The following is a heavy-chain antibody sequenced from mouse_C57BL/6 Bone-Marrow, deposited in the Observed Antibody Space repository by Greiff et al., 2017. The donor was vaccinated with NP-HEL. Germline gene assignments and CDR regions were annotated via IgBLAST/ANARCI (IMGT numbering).Heavy chain of an antibody. Sequence: VQLQQPGADLVKPGASVKLSCKASGYTFTSYWMHWVKQRPGRGLEWIGRIDPNSGGTKFNEKFKTKATLTVDKPSSTAYMQLSSLTSEDSAVYYCARYYYGSRGWYFDVWGTGTTVTDSS. J-gene: IGHJ1*03. CDR2: IDPNSGGT. CDR1: GYTFTSYW. V-gene: IGHV1-72*01. CDR3: ARYYYGSRGWYFDV. D-gene: IGHD1-1*01.